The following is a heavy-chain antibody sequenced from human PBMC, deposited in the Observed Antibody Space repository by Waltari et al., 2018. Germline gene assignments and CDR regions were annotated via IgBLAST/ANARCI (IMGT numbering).Heavy chain of an antibody. V-gene: IGHV1-2*01. CDR1: GYTFTGYY. J-gene: IGHJ5*02. CDR3: AREYNFYWFDP. Sequence: QLQLVQSGADVKKPGASVKVSCKDSGYTFTGYYMHWGRQDPGQGLEWMGRISRNSGGTNYAQKFQGRITRNMDTSTRTAHMEMSRLRYDDTDVCYCAREYNFYWFDPWGHGTLVTLAS. D-gene: IGHD1-20*01. CDR2: ISRNSGGT.